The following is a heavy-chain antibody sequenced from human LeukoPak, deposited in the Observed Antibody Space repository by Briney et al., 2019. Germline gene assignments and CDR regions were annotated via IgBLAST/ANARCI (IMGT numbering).Heavy chain of an antibody. Sequence: GGSLRLSCAASGFTFSSYAMSWVRQAPGKGLEWVSAISGSGGSTYYADSVKGRFTISRDNSKNTLYLQMNSLRAEDTAVYYCYQSEATISSSLNDYWGQGTLVTVSS. CDR1: GFTFSSYA. CDR3: YQSEATISSSLNDY. J-gene: IGHJ4*02. V-gene: IGHV3-23*01. D-gene: IGHD5-24*01. CDR2: ISGSGGST.